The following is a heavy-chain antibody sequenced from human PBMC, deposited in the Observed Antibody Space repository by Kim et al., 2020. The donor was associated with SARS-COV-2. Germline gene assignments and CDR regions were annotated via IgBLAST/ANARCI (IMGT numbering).Heavy chain of an antibody. Sequence: ASVKVSCKASGYSFKTYPIHWLRQAPGQTLEWMGWVNAANDQTKYSQKFQGRITISRDTSANTAYMELRSPTTKDTAFYYCVRNKNPTVYDYWGQGTLVT. CDR2: VNAANDQT. CDR3: VRNKNPTVYDY. D-gene: IGHD4-4*01. CDR1: GYSFKTYP. J-gene: IGHJ4*02. V-gene: IGHV1-3*01.